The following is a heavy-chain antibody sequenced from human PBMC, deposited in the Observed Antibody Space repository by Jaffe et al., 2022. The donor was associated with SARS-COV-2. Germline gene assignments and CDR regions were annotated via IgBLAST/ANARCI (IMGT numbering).Heavy chain of an antibody. D-gene: IGHD5-12*01. V-gene: IGHV3-74*01. CDR3: ARGGPFSGFVL. Sequence: EVQLVESGGGLVQPGGSLRVSCAASGFTFSNNWMHWVRQVPGKGLVWVSHIYSDGSNTNYADSVKGRFTISRDNAKNTLYLQMNSLRAEDTAVYYCARGGPFSGFVLWGQGTLVTVSS. J-gene: IGHJ4*02. CDR2: IYSDGSNT. CDR1: GFTFSNNW.